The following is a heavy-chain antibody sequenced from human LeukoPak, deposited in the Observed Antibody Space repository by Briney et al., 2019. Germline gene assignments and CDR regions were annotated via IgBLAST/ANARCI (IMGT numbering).Heavy chain of an antibody. Sequence: GGSLRLSCAASGFTSSSHAMSWVRQAPGKGLEWVSGISASGSTTSYADSVRGRFTISRDNSKNTLYLQMNSLRAEDTAVYYCATDLRISMVRGVNYWGQGTLVTVSS. CDR3: ATDLRISMVRGVNY. J-gene: IGHJ4*02. D-gene: IGHD3-10*01. CDR1: GFTSSSHA. CDR2: ISASGSTT. V-gene: IGHV3-23*01.